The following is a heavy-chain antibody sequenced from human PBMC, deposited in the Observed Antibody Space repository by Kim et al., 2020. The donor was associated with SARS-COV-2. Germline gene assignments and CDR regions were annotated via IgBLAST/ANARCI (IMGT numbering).Heavy chain of an antibody. D-gene: IGHD3-16*01. CDR3: ARVGPLPFYYFDY. V-gene: IGHV3-53*04. CDR2: IYSGGST. CDR1: GFTVSNNY. J-gene: IGHJ4*02. Sequence: GGSLRLSCAASGFTVSNNYMSWVRQAPGKGLEWVSVIYSGGSTYYADSVKGRFTISRHNSRNMVYLQMNSLTTEDTAVYYCARVGPLPFYYFDYWGQGTLVTVSS.